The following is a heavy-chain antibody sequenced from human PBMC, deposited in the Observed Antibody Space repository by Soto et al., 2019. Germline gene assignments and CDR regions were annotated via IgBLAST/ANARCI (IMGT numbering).Heavy chain of an antibody. D-gene: IGHD2-15*01. CDR2: INHSGST. Sequence: SENVYLSRAVYGGSFSGYYWRWIRQPPGKGLEWIGEINHSGSTNYNPSLKSRVTISVDTSKNQFSLKLSSVTAADTAVYYCALTLLSFSERHDLFAFWAQGTSVPVSS. J-gene: IGHJ3*01. CDR3: ALTLLSFSERHDLFAF. CDR1: GGSFSGYY. V-gene: IGHV4-34*01.